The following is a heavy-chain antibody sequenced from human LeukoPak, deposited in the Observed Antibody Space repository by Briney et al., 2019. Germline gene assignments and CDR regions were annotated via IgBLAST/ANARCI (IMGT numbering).Heavy chain of an antibody. CDR1: GGSVSSGSYY. J-gene: IGHJ4*02. Sequence: SETLSLTCTVSGGSVSSGSYYWSWIRQPPGKGLEWIGYIYYSGSTNYNPSLKSRVTISVDTSKNQFSLKLSSVTAADTAVYYCARGRISISMVRGVRFDYWGQGTLVTVSS. CDR2: IYYSGST. CDR3: ARGRISISMVRGVRFDY. D-gene: IGHD3-10*01. V-gene: IGHV4-61*01.